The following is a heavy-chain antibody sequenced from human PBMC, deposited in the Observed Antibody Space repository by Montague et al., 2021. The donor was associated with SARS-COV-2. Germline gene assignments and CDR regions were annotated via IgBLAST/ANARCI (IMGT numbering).Heavy chain of an antibody. Sequence: SETLSLTCAVSGDSISSATYYWAWIRQPPGRGLEWIGNIYYSGSTMYNPSLKSRVTMSVDTSKNQFSLHLNLVTAADTAVYYCARGRGGLAPPFDPWGQGTLVTVSS. V-gene: IGHV4-39*01. CDR2: IYYSGST. J-gene: IGHJ5*02. CDR1: GDSISSATYY. CDR3: ARGRGGLAPPFDP. D-gene: IGHD3/OR15-3a*01.